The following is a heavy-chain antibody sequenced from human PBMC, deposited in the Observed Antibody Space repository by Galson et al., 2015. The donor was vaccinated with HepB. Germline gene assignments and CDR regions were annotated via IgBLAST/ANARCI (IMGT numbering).Heavy chain of an antibody. D-gene: IGHD3-22*01. J-gene: IGHJ4*02. V-gene: IGHV3-23*01. CDR1: GFTFSSYA. CDR3: AKPPGDSSGYYHY. Sequence: SLRLSCAASGFTFSSYAMSWVRQAPGKGLEWVSAISGSGGSTYYADSVKGRFTISRDNSKNTLYLQMNSLRAEDTAVYYCAKPPGDSSGYYHYWGQGTLVTVSS. CDR2: ISGSGGST.